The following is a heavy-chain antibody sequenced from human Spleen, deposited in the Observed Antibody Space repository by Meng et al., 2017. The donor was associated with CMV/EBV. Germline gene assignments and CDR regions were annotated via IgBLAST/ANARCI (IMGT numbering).Heavy chain of an antibody. V-gene: IGHV1-2*02. CDR2: INPNSGGT. Sequence: ASVKVSCKASGYTFTGYYMHWVRQAPGQGLEWMGWINPNSGGTNYAQKFQGRVTMTRDTSISTAYMELSRLRSDDTAVYYCARGDSGSYRYYYYYYGMDVWGQGTTVTVSS. CDR1: GYTFTGYY. J-gene: IGHJ6*02. CDR3: ARGDSGSYRYYYYYYGMDV. D-gene: IGHD1-26*01.